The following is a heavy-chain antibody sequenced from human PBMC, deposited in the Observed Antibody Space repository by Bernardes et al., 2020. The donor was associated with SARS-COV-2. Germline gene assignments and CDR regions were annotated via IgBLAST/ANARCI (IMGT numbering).Heavy chain of an antibody. J-gene: IGHJ4*02. CDR1: GFTVRSNY. D-gene: IGHD6-19*01. V-gene: IGHV3-53*01. CDR2: IYSGGST. Sequence: GGSLSPSCAAPGFTVRSNYMSWVRPAPGKGLGWGSVIYSGGSTYYADSVKGRFTISRDNSKNTLYLQMNSLRAEDTAVYYCARDRSGWDTPFDYWGQGTLVTVSS. CDR3: ARDRSGWDTPFDY.